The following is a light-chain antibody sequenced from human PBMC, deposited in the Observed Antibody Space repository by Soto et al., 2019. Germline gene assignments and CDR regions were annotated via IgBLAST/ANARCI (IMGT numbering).Light chain of an antibody. V-gene: IGKV3-15*01. CDR3: QQYHNWPPIT. J-gene: IGKJ5*01. Sequence: EIEMMQSPDTLFVSLGEGATLSCRASQSVSSHLAWYQQKPGQAPRLLIYGASTRAPGIPARFSGSGSETDFTLTISSLQPEDSAVYYCQQYHNWPPITFGQGTRLEI. CDR1: QSVSSH. CDR2: GAS.